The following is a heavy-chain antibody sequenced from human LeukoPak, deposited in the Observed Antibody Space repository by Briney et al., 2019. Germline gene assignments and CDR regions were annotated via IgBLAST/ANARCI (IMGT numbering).Heavy chain of an antibody. D-gene: IGHD3-9*01. Sequence: SETLSLTCTVSGGSISSYYWSWIRQPAGKGLEWIGYIYYSGSTNYNPSLKSRVTISVDTSKNQLSLKLSSVTTADTAVYYCARVLPVINWFDPWGQGTLVTVSS. CDR1: GGSISSYY. CDR2: IYYSGST. CDR3: ARVLPVINWFDP. V-gene: IGHV4-59*01. J-gene: IGHJ5*02.